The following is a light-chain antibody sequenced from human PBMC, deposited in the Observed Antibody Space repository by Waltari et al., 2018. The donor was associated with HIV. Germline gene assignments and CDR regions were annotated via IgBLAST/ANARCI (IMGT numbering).Light chain of an antibody. CDR2: AVT. J-gene: IGLJ2*01. Sequence: QSALTQPPSAPGSPGPSVTLPCTGYTTDIGRCGYVSSYQLHPGRAPKLVISAVTKRPSGVSDRFSGSKSANTAFLTVAGLQAEDEADYYCSSFADRDGFYVLFGGGTRLTVL. CDR3: SSFADRDGFYVL. V-gene: IGLV2-8*01. CDR1: TTDIGRCGY.